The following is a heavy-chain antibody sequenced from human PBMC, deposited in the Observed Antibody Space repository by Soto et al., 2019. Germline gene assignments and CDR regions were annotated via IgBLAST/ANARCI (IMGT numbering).Heavy chain of an antibody. CDR1: GFTFSSYA. CDR2: ISGSGGSP. V-gene: IGHV3-23*01. Sequence: PGGSLRLSCAASGFTFSSYAMSWVRQAPGKGLEWVSAISGSGGSPYYADSVKGRFTISRDNSKNTLYLQMNSLRAEDTAVYYCAKGLRTNYYDSSGYYLFFLVFDIWGQGTMVTVSS. J-gene: IGHJ3*02. CDR3: AKGLRTNYYDSSGYYLFFLVFDI. D-gene: IGHD3-22*01.